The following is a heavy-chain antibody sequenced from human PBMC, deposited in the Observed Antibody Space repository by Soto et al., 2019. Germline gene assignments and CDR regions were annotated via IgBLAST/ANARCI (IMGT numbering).Heavy chain of an antibody. Sequence: QVQLQESGPGLVKPSQTLSLTCTVSGGSISNGYYYWSWVRQNPGKGLEWIGHIYHSGRTYYNPSLKSRVTISVGTSKNQFSLNLRSVTAADTAVYYCARWVEVSLDYFDSWGQGTPVTVSS. D-gene: IGHD2-15*01. V-gene: IGHV4-31*03. CDR1: GGSISNGYYY. J-gene: IGHJ4*02. CDR3: ARWVEVSLDYFDS. CDR2: IYHSGRT.